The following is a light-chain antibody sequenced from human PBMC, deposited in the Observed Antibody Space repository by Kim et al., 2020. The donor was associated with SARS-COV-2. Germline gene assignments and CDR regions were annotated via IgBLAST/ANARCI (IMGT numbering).Light chain of an antibody. Sequence: GKTVTISCPDSSGSIASNYVQWYQQRPGSAPTTVIYENNHRPSGVPDRFSGSIDSSSNSASLTISGLKTEDEADYYCQSYDNNNQVFGGGTQLTVL. J-gene: IGLJ3*02. CDR1: SGSIASNY. CDR3: QSYDNNNQV. V-gene: IGLV6-57*02. CDR2: ENN.